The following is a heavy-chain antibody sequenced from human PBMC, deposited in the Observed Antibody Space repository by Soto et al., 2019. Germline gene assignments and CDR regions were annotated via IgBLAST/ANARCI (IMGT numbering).Heavy chain of an antibody. CDR3: ETLRGALDP. CDR2: MSTSGIT. D-gene: IGHD3-16*01. CDR1: GASITSHG. J-gene: IGHJ5*02. V-gene: IGHV4-4*07. Sequence: SETLSLTCTVSGASITSHGWSWIRQPAGKGLEWIGRMSTSGITNYNPSLKSRVTMSVDTSKNQFSLNLSSVTAADTAVYYCETLRGALDPWGQGILVTVSS.